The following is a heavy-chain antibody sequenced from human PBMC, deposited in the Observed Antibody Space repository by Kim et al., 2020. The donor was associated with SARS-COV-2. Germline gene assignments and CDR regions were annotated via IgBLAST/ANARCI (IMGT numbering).Heavy chain of an antibody. CDR2: ISWNSGSI. CDR3: AKGLGWDENCGGDCLHYYYYGMDV. Sequence: GGSLRLSCAASGFTFDDYAMHWVRQAPGKGLEWVSGISWNSGSIGYADSVKGRFTISRDNAKNSLYLQMNSLRAEDTALYYCAKGLGWDENCGGDCLHYYYYGMDVWGQGTTVTVSS. D-gene: IGHD2-21*02. V-gene: IGHV3-9*01. CDR1: GFTFDDYA. J-gene: IGHJ6*02.